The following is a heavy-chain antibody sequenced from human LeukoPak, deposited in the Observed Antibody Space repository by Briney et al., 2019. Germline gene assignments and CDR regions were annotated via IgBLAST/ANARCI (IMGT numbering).Heavy chain of an antibody. D-gene: IGHD3-22*01. J-gene: IGHJ4*02. V-gene: IGHV3-48*01. Sequence: PGGSLRLSCAASGFTFSSYSMNWVRQAPGKGLEWVSYISSSSSTIYYADSVKGRFTISRDNAKNSLYLQMNSLRAEDTAVYYCARGSDDSSGYYLGAGARADYWGQGTLVTVSS. CDR2: ISSSSSTI. CDR3: ARGSDDSSGYYLGAGARADY. CDR1: GFTFSSYS.